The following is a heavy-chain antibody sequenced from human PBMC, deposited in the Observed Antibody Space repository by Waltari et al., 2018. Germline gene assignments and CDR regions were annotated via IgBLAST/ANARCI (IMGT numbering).Heavy chain of an antibody. CDR3: AREINWNDGGRFFDS. V-gene: IGHV3-74*01. CDR1: GFPFSSLL. D-gene: IGHD1-20*01. J-gene: IGHJ4*02. Sequence: EVQLVESGGGLVQPGGSRRLPCTASGFPFSSLLLACVRQAPGKGGGGVSRINRDGSSTIYADSVKGRFTISRDNAKNTLYLQMNSLRAEDTAVYYCAREINWNDGGRFFDSWGQGTLVTVSS. CDR2: INRDGSST.